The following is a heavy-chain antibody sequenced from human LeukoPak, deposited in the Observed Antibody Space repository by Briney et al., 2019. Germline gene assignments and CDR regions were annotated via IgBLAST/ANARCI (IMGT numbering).Heavy chain of an antibody. V-gene: IGHV1-2*02. CDR1: GHIFSGYY. CDR2: MNPNSGGT. D-gene: IGHD6-6*01. Sequence: ASVKVSCKASGHIFSGYYMHWVRQAPGQGLEWMGWMNPNSGGTNYAQRFQGRVTMTRDTSTSTAYMEVSSLRSDDTAVYFCARGFISSPEYSSSSFGFWGQGTLVTVST. J-gene: IGHJ4*02. CDR3: ARGFISSPEYSSSSFGF.